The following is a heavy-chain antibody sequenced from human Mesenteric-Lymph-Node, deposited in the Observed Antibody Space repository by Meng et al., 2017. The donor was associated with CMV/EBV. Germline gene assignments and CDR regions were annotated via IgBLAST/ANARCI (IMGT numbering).Heavy chain of an antibody. D-gene: IGHD2-15*01. V-gene: IGHV3-21*01. CDR1: GYTFSSYS. CDR2: ISSSSSYI. J-gene: IGHJ4*02. CDR3: ARKYCSGGSCYPDY. Sequence: SCKASGYTFSSYSMNWVRQAPGKGLEWVSSISSSSSYIYYADSVKGRFTISRDNAKNSLYLQMNSLRAEDTAVYYCARKYCSGGSCYPDYWGQGTLVTVSS.